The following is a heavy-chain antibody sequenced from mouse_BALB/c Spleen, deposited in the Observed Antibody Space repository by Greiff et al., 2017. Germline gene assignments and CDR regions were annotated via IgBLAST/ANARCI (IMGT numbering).Heavy chain of an antibody. V-gene: IGHV10-1*02. D-gene: IGHD2-1*01. J-gene: IGHJ4*01. CDR2: IRSKSNNYAT. CDR1: GFTFNTYA. CDR3: VRQRRNYGNYYAMDY. Sequence: EVQLVESGGGLVQPKGSLKLSCAASGFTFNTYAMNWVRQAPGKGLEWVARIRSKSNNYATYYADSVKDRFTISRDDSQSMLYLQMNNLKTEDTAMYYCVRQRRNYGNYYAMDYWGQGTSVTVSS.